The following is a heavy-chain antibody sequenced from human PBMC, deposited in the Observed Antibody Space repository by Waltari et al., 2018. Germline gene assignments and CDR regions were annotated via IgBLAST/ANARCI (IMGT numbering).Heavy chain of an antibody. CDR2: IKEDGSEG. CDR3: ATVEWYRMDY. V-gene: IGHV3-7*01. CDR1: GFPCGFSW. Sequence: EVQLGESGGGLVQPRGSLRVPCAPSGFPCGFSWRAGVRQAQGKGLGGVGNIKEDGSEGYYVGSVKGRFTISRDNTKNALFLQMNSLRAEDTAAYYCATVEWYRMDYWGQGTLVTVSS. J-gene: IGHJ4*02. D-gene: IGHD3-3*01.